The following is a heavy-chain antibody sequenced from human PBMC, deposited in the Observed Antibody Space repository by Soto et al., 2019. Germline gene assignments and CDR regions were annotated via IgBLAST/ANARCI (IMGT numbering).Heavy chain of an antibody. D-gene: IGHD3-22*01. J-gene: IGHJ5*02. CDR2: IWYDGSNK. Sequence: GGSLRLSCAASGFTFSSYGMHWVRQAPGKGLEWVAVIWYDGSNKYYADSVKGRFTISRDNSKNTLYLQMNSLRAEDTAVYYCVKDLVAMSGGYSTYHFHWFDPWGQGTLVTVSS. V-gene: IGHV3-33*06. CDR3: VKDLVAMSGGYSTYHFHWFDP. CDR1: GFTFSSYG.